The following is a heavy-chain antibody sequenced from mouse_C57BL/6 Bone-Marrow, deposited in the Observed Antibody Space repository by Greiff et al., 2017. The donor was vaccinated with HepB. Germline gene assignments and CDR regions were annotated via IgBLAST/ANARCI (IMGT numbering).Heavy chain of an antibody. CDR2: INYDGSST. D-gene: IGHD1-1*01. Sequence: EVMLVESEGGLVQPGSSMKLSCTASGFTFSDYYMAWVRQVPEKGLEWVANINYDGSSTYYLDSLKSRFIISRDNAKNILYLQMSSLKSEDTATYYCARDFYYYGSSYWYFDVWGTGTTVTVSS. CDR3: ARDFYYYGSSYWYFDV. CDR1: GFTFSDYY. V-gene: IGHV5-16*01. J-gene: IGHJ1*03.